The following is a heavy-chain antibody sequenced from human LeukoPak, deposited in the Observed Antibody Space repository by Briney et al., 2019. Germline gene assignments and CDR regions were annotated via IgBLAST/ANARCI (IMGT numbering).Heavy chain of an antibody. V-gene: IGHV1-46*01. J-gene: IGHJ4*02. CDR1: GYKFTSYY. D-gene: IGHD3-22*01. CDR3: ARGSTPSYYYDSSGHFDY. CDR2: INPSGGTT. Sequence: ASVKVSCKASGYKFTSYYMHWVRQAPGQGLEWMGVINPSGGTTSYAQTFQGRVTMTRDTSTSTVYMELSSLRSDDTAVYYCARGSTPSYYYDSSGHFDYWGQGTLVTVSS.